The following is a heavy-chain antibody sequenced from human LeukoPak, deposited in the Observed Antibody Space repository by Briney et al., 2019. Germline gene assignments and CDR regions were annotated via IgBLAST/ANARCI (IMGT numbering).Heavy chain of an antibody. CDR2: INHSGST. Sequence: SETLSLTCAVYGGSFSGYYWSWIRQPPGKGLEWIGEINHSGSTNYNPSLKSRVTISVDTSKNQFSLKLSSVTAADTAVYYCARDRYGSALDYWGQGTLVTVSS. CDR3: ARDRYGSALDY. V-gene: IGHV4-34*01. J-gene: IGHJ4*02. CDR1: GGSFSGYY. D-gene: IGHD3-10*01.